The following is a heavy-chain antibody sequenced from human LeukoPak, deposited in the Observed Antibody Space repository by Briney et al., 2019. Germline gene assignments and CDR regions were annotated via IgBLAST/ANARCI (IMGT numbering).Heavy chain of an antibody. CDR3: ARATLPNNKRVVIALYYYGMDV. D-gene: IGHD3-3*01. CDR1: GGTFSSYA. Sequence: GASVKVSCKASGGTFSSYAISWVRQAPGQGLEWMGRIIPILGIANYAQKFQGRVTITADKSTSTAYMELSSLRSEDTAVYYCARATLPNNKRVVIALYYYGMDVWGQGTTVTVSS. J-gene: IGHJ6*02. V-gene: IGHV1-69*04. CDR2: IIPILGIA.